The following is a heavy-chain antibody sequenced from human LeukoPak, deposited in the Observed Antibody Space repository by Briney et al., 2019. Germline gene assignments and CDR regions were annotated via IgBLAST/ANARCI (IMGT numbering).Heavy chain of an antibody. D-gene: IGHD3-16*02. J-gene: IGHJ6*02. CDR2: MYYSGTS. V-gene: IGHV4-59*01. Sequence: SETLSLTCTVSGGSISSSYWGWIRQPPGKGLEWIGYMYYSGTSTYNPSLKSRVTMSVDTSKNQFSLGLSSVTAADTAVYYCARGSYRSRRGMDVWGQGTTVTVSS. CDR1: GGSISSSY. CDR3: ARGSYRSRRGMDV.